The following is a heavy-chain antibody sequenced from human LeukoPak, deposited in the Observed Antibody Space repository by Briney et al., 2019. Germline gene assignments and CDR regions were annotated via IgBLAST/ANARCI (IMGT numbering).Heavy chain of an antibody. Sequence: GGSLRLSCSASGFTFSTHYMHWVRQAPGKGLEYVSTISANGGTTYYADSVKGRFTISRDNSKNTLYLQMNSLRAEDTAVYYCARSYGDYVAFDIWGQGTMVTVSS. CDR2: ISANGGTT. J-gene: IGHJ3*02. D-gene: IGHD4-17*01. CDR1: GFTFSTHY. V-gene: IGHV3-64*04. CDR3: ARSYGDYVAFDI.